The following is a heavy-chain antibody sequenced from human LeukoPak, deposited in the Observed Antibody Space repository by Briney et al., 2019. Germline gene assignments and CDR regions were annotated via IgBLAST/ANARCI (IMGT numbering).Heavy chain of an antibody. CDR3: ARDLLAVAGTWFDY. J-gene: IGHJ4*02. Sequence: ASVKVSCKASGYTFTSYGISWVRQAPGHGLEWMGWISAYNGNTNYAQKLQGRVTMTTDTSTSTAYMELRSLRSDDTAVYYCARDLLAVAGTWFDYWGQGTLVTVSS. CDR2: ISAYNGNT. D-gene: IGHD6-19*01. CDR1: GYTFTSYG. V-gene: IGHV1-18*01.